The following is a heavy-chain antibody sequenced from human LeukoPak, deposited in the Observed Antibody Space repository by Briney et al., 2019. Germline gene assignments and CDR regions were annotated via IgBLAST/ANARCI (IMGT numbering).Heavy chain of an antibody. CDR1: GFTFSSYA. J-gene: IGHJ4*02. V-gene: IGHV3-23*01. D-gene: IGHD5-12*01. CDR2: ISGSGGST. Sequence: GGSLRLSCAASGFTFSSYAMSWVRQAPGKGLEWVSSISGSGGSTYYADSVKGRFIIFRDNSKNTLYLQMNTLRDEDTATYYCAKSIGGIVAATPNLDYWGQGTLVVVSS. CDR3: AKSIGGIVAATPNLDY.